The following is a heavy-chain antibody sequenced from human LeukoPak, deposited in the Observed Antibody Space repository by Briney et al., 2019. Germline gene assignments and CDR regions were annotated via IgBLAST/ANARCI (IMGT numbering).Heavy chain of an antibody. CDR3: ARDIVVVPAATNWFDP. V-gene: IGHV3-23*01. Sequence: PGGSLRLSCAAAGFTFSNYAMTWVRQAPGKGLEWVSSISGSGGSTYYADSVKGRFTISRDNSKNTLYLQMNSLRAEDTALYHCARDIVVVPAATNWFDPWGQGTLVTVSS. J-gene: IGHJ5*02. D-gene: IGHD2-2*01. CDR1: GFTFSNYA. CDR2: ISGSGGST.